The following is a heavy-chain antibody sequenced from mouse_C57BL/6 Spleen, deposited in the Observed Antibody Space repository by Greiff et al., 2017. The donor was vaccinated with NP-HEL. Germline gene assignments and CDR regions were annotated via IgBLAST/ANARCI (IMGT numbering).Heavy chain of an antibody. CDR3: AKPLYYEYDGDYAMDY. CDR2: IWRGGST. Sequence: VQLQQSGPGLVQPSQSLSITCTVSGFSLTSYGVHWVRQSPGKGLEWLGVIWRGGSTDYNAAFMSRLSITKDNSKSQVFFKMNSLQADDTAIYYCAKPLYYEYDGDYAMDYWGQGTSVTVSS. D-gene: IGHD2-4*01. CDR1: GFSLTSYG. V-gene: IGHV2-5*01. J-gene: IGHJ4*01.